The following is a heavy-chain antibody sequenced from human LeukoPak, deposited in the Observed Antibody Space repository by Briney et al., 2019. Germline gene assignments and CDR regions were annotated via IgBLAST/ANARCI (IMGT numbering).Heavy chain of an antibody. CDR2: IYYSGST. D-gene: IGHD3-10*01. J-gene: IGHJ3*02. V-gene: IGHV4-59*13. CDR3: ARSFPAMVRGVNDAFDI. CDR1: GGSISSYY. Sequence: PSETLSLTCTVSGGSISSYYWSWIRQPPGVGLEWIGYIYYSGSTNYNPSLKSRVTISVDTSKNQFSLKLSSVTAADTAVYYCARSFPAMVRGVNDAFDIWGQGTMVTVSS.